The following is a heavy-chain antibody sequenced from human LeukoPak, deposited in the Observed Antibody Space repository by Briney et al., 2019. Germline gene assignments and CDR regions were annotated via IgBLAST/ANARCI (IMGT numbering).Heavy chain of an antibody. CDR1: GYTFTSYA. CDR3: ARADGGGSYLNFDY. CDR2: INAGNGNT. Sequence: ASGKVSCKASGYTFTSYAMHWVRQAPGQRLEWMGWINAGNGNTKYSQKFQGRVTITRDTSASTAYMELSSLRSEDTAVYYCARADGGGSYLNFDYWGQGTLVTVSS. J-gene: IGHJ4*02. V-gene: IGHV1-3*01. D-gene: IGHD1-26*01.